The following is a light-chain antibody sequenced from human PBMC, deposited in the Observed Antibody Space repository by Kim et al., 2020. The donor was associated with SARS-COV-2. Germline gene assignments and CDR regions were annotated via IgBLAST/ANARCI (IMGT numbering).Light chain of an antibody. J-gene: IGLJ1*01. V-gene: IGLV3-21*04. Sequence: APGTTAGITCGKNKIGTRSVRCYRQKPGQAPVVVIFRDSGRPSGIPERFSGSNSGNTATLTISRVEVGDEADYYCQVWDSSSDHYVFGTGTKVTVL. CDR1: KIGTRS. CDR3: QVWDSSSDHYV. CDR2: RDS.